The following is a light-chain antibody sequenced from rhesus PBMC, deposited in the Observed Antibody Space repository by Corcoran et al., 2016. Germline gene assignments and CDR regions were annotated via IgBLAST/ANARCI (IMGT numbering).Light chain of an antibody. Sequence: DIQMTQSPSSLSASVGDTVTITCRASQSISSWLAWYQQKPGKAPKLLIYKASTLQMGVPSRVRGSGSGTDFTLTISSLQSEDFATYYCQQYSSSPSFGQGTKVEIK. V-gene: IGKV1-22*01. CDR2: KAS. CDR1: QSISSW. CDR3: QQYSSSPS. J-gene: IGKJ2*01.